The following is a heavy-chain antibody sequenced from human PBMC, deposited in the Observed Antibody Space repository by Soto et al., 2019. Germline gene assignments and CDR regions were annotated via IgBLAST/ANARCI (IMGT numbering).Heavy chain of an antibody. CDR1: GYAFSGYD. J-gene: IGHJ4*02. CDR2: MNPNTGNP. CDR3: ARRAETNGWNGFGADKYYFDF. V-gene: IGHV1-8*01. Sequence: AALVKGSCNGAGYAFSGYDIYLVRQATGQGLEWMGWMNPNTGNPGYSQKFQVRVTMTSDTSISTAHMELSSLRSEDTAVYYCARRAETNGWNGFGADKYYFDFWGQGTLVTVSS. D-gene: IGHD1-1*01.